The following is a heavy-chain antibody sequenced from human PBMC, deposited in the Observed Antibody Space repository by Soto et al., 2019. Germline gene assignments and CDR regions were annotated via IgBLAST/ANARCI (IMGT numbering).Heavy chain of an antibody. CDR2: TYYRSQWHN. V-gene: IGHV6-1*01. D-gene: IGHD2-21*01. CDR1: GDSVSSNTAT. Sequence: QVQLQQSGPGLVKPSQTLSLTCGISGDSVSSNTATWNWIRQSPSRGLEWLGRTYYRSQWHNEYEKSVKGQITISPDTSKNQFSLQLNSMSPEDTAVYYCARERGFLSEALDIWGRGTMVTVSS. CDR3: ARERGFLSEALDI. J-gene: IGHJ3*02.